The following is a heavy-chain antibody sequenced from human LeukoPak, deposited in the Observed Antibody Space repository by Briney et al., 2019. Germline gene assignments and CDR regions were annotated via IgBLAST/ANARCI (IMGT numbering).Heavy chain of an antibody. D-gene: IGHD5-18*01. CDR2: IYSGGST. V-gene: IGHV3-53*01. J-gene: IGHJ4*02. CDR1: GFTVSSNY. CDR3: ARGYNYGVPFDY. Sequence: GSLRLSCAASGFTVSSNYMSWVRQAPGKGLEWVSVIYSGGSTYYADSVKGRFTISRDNSKNTLYLQMHSLRAEDTAVYYCARGYNYGVPFDYWGQGTLVTVSS.